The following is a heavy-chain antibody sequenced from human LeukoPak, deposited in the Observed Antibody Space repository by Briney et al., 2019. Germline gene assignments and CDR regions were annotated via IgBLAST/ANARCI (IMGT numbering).Heavy chain of an antibody. V-gene: IGHV1-69*01. CDR2: IIPIFGTA. D-gene: IGHD4-17*01. Sequence: GGSLRLSCAASGGTFSSYAISWVRQAPGQGLEWMRGIIPIFGTANYAQKFQGRVTITADESTSTAYMELSSLRSEDTAVYYCASNLKMGYGDYGGVWGQGTLVTVSS. CDR3: ASNLKMGYGDYGGV. CDR1: GGTFSSYA. J-gene: IGHJ4*02.